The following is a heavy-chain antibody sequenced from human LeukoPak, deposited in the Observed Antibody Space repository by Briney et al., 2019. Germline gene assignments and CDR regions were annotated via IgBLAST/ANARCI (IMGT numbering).Heavy chain of an antibody. J-gene: IGHJ6*03. V-gene: IGHV4-4*07. Sequence: PSETQSLTCTVSGGSISTYSWSWIRQPAGKGLEWIGRIYTDGRTNYNSSLKSRVTMSIDTSKNQFSLKVNSVTAADTAVYYCARDLRRRVTAIGYGPKEYYYYMDVWGKGTTVTISS. CDR2: IYTDGRT. CDR1: GGSISTYS. CDR3: ARDLRRRVTAIGYGPKEYYYYMDV. D-gene: IGHD4/OR15-4a*01.